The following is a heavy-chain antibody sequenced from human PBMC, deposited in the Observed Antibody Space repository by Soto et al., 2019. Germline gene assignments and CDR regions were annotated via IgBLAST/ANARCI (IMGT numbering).Heavy chain of an antibody. CDR2: IIPILGIA. J-gene: IGHJ4*02. V-gene: IGHV1-69*02. CDR3: ASPDKGYCSGGSCYYFDY. CDR1: GGTFSSYT. Sequence: QVQLVQSGAEVKKPGSSVKVSCKASGGTFSSYTISWVRQAPGQGLEWMGRIIPILGIANCAQKFQGRVTITADKSTSTAYMELSSLRSEDTAVYYCASPDKGYCSGGSCYYFDYWGQGTLVTVSS. D-gene: IGHD2-15*01.